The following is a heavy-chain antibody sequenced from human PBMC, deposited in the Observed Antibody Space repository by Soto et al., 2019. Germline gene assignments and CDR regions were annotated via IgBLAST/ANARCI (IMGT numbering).Heavy chain of an antibody. Sequence: QVQLQESGPGLVKPSQTLSLTCTVSGGSISSGGYYCSWIRQHPGKGLEWIGYIYYSGSTYYNPSLKSRVTISVDTSKNQFSLKLSSVTAADTAVYYCARDKLGVAAGPYWYFDLWVRGTLVTVSS. D-gene: IGHD3-10*01. V-gene: IGHV4-31*03. CDR2: IYYSGST. J-gene: IGHJ2*01. CDR1: GGSISSGGYY. CDR3: ARDKLGVAAGPYWYFDL.